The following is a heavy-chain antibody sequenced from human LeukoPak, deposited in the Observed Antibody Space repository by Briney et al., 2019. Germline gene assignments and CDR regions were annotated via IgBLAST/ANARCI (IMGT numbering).Heavy chain of an antibody. V-gene: IGHV4-38-2*01. Sequence: KPSETLSLTCAVSGYFISSGYYWGWIRQPPGKGLEWIGSIYHSGSTYYNPSLKSRVTISVDTSKNQFSLKLSSVTAADTAVYYCARQRGDCSSTSCYAPNWGQGTLVTVSS. J-gene: IGHJ4*02. CDR1: GYFISSGYY. CDR2: IYHSGST. D-gene: IGHD2-2*01. CDR3: ARQRGDCSSTSCYAPN.